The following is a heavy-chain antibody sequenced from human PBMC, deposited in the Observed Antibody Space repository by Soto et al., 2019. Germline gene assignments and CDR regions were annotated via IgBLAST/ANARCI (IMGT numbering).Heavy chain of an antibody. CDR2: IYYSGST. D-gene: IGHD3-3*01. J-gene: IGHJ6*02. Sequence: SATRSLTCTVSGGSISSSSYYWGWIRQPPGKGLEWIGSIYYSGSTYYNPSLKSRVTISVDTSKNQFSLKLSSVTAADTAVYYCARSYYDFWSGYLIENYYGMDVWGQGTTVT. V-gene: IGHV4-39*01. CDR1: GGSISSSSYY. CDR3: ARSYYDFWSGYLIENYYGMDV.